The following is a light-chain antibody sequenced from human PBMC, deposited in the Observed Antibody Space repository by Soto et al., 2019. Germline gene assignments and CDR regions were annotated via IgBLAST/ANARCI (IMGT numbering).Light chain of an antibody. J-gene: IGKJ2*01. CDR3: QQYNNWPPYT. V-gene: IGKV3-15*01. CDR1: QSVSSN. CDR2: GAS. Sequence: EIVMTQSPATLSVSPGERATLSCRASQSVSSNLAWYQQKPGQAPRLLIYGASTSATSIPARFSGSGSGKEFTLTISSLQSEDFAVYSCQQYNNWPPYTFGQGTKLEIK.